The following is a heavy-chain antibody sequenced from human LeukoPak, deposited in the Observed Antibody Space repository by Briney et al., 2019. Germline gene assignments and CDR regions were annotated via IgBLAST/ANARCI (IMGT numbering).Heavy chain of an antibody. V-gene: IGHV4-4*07. CDR2: IYTSGST. Sequence: SETLSLTCTVSGGSISSYYWSWIRQPAGKGLEWIGRIYTSGSTNYNPSLKSRVTMSVDASKNQFSLKLSSVTAADTAVYYCAREGYYYDSSGYYYVAFDYWGQGTLVTVSS. J-gene: IGHJ4*02. CDR3: AREGYYYDSSGYYYVAFDY. D-gene: IGHD3-22*01. CDR1: GGSISSYY.